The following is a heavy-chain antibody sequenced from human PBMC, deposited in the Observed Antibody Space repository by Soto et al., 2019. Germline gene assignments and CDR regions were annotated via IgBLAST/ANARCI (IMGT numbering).Heavy chain of an antibody. V-gene: IGHV4-34*01. Sequence: SETLSLTCAVYGGSFSGYYWSWIRQPPGKGLEWIGEINHSGSTNYNPSLKSRVTISVDTSKNQFSLKLSSVTAADTAVYYCARGGGFDYWGQGTLVTVSS. CDR3: ARGGGFDY. CDR1: GGSFSGYY. CDR2: INHSGST. D-gene: IGHD3-10*01. J-gene: IGHJ4*02.